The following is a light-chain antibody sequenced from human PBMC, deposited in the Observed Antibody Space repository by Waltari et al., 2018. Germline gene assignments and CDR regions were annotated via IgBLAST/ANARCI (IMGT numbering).Light chain of an antibody. CDR1: QSIRSN. CDR2: GSP. CDR3: QQYDNWLGT. Sequence: EIVMTQSPATLSVFPGERATLSCRASQSIRSNLTWYQHKPGQAPRLLIHGSPTRATGIPARFSGSGSGKEFTLTISSLQSEDFAVYFCQQYDNWLGTFGQGTKVEIK. V-gene: IGKV3-15*01. J-gene: IGKJ1*01.